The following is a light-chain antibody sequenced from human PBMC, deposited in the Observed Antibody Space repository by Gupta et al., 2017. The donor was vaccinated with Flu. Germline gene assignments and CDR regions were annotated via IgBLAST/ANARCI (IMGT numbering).Light chain of an antibody. V-gene: IGLV3-1*01. CDR2: QDS. CDR3: QAWDSSTAVV. J-gene: IGLJ2*01. Sequence: SCELTQPPSVSVSLGQPASITCSGDKLGDKYACWYQQKPGQSPVLVIYQDSKRPSGIPERFSGSNSGNTATLTISGTQAMDEADYYCQAWDSSTAVVFGGGTKLTVL. CDR1: KLGDKY.